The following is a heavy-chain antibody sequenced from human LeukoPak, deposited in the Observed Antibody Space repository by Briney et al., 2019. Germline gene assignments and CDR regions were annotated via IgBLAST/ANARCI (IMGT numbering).Heavy chain of an antibody. CDR3: ARDSYGPTDY. CDR1: GGSFTGPY. D-gene: IGHD5-18*01. V-gene: IGHV4-59*11. CDR2: IYHNGDT. J-gene: IGHJ4*02. Sequence: PSETLSLTCTVSGGSFTGPYWSWIRQTPGKGLEWIGYIYHNGDTKYNPSLKSRVTMSVDTSKNQFSLKLSSVTPADTAVYYCARDSYGPTDYWGKGSLVTVSS.